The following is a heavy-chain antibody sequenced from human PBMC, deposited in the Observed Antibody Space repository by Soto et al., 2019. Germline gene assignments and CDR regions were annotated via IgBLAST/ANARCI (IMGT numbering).Heavy chain of an antibody. CDR1: GFTFSSYA. V-gene: IGHV3-23*01. Sequence: EVQLLESGGGLVQPGGSLRLSCAASGFTFSSYAMSWVRQAPGKGLEWVSAISGSGGSTYYAASVKGRFTISRDNSKNTLYLQMNSLRAADTAVYYFANDFEGSSWRIDYWSQGALVTVSA. J-gene: IGHJ4*02. CDR2: ISGSGGST. D-gene: IGHD6-13*01. CDR3: ANDFEGSSWRIDY.